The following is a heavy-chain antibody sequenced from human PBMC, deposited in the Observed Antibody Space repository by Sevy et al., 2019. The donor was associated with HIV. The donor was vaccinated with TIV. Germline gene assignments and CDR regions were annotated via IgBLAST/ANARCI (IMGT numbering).Heavy chain of an antibody. V-gene: IGHV3-33*01. Sequence: GGSLRLSCAASGFSISGYGMHWVRQAPGKGLEWVAVIWYDGTNREYADSVKGRFTISRDNSKNTLYLQMNSLRVEDTAVYYCAREDVQLWGLGYYFDSWGQGTLVTVSS. CDR2: IWYDGTNR. CDR3: AREDVQLWGLGYYFDS. CDR1: GFSISGYG. D-gene: IGHD5-18*01. J-gene: IGHJ4*02.